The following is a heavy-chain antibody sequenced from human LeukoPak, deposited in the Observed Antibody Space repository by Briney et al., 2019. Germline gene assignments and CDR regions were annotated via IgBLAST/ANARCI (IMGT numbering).Heavy chain of an antibody. J-gene: IGHJ6*02. D-gene: IGHD2-2*02. CDR2: IYSGGST. V-gene: IGHV3-53*01. CDR1: GFTVSSNY. CDR3: ARDLVPAAIPYYYGMDV. Sequence: GRSLRLSCAASGFTVSSNYMSWVRQAPGKGLEWVSVIYSGGSTYYADSVKGRFTISRDNSKNTLYLQMNSLRAEDTAVYYCARDLVPAAIPYYYGMDVWGQGTTVTVSS.